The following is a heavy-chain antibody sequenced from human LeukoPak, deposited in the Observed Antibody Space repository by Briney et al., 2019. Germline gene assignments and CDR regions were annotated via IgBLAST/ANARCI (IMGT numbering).Heavy chain of an antibody. CDR1: RYTLSSYW. CDR2: IDSDGSST. D-gene: IGHD5-24*01. V-gene: IGHV3-74*01. Sequence: GGSLRLSCVASRYTLSSYWMNWVRQAPGKGLVWVSRIDSDGSSTNYADSVKGRFSISRDNAKNTLYLQMNSLSIEDTAVYYCAGGETGYFQHWGQGTLVTVSS. CDR3: AGGETGYFQH. J-gene: IGHJ1*01.